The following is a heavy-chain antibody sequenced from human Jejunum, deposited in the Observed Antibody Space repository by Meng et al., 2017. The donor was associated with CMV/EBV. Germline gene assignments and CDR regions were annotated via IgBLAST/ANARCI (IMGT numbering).Heavy chain of an antibody. CDR2: INAGNGNT. CDR1: GYNLNSYA. D-gene: IGHD3-22*01. V-gene: IGHV1-3*01. CDR3: ARAGYDSSGYYPQPFDY. J-gene: IGHJ4*02. Sequence: VQLVLFGSGLKEPCPLVTVSCKAFGYNLNSYAMQWVRQAPGQRLEVMGWINAGNGNTKYSQRFQGRVTITRDTSASTAYMELSSLRSEDTTVYYCARAGYDSSGYYPQPFDYWGQGTLVTVSS.